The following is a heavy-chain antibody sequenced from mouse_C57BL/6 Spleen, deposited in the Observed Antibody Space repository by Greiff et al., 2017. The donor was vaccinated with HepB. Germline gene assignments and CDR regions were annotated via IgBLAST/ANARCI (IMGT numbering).Heavy chain of an antibody. D-gene: IGHD3-3*01. V-gene: IGHV5-6*01. J-gene: IGHJ4*01. CDR2: ISSGGSYT. Sequence: EVHLVESGGDLVKPGGSLKLSCAASGFTFSSYGMSWVRQTPDKRLEWVATISSGGSYTYYPDSVKGRFTISRDNAKNTLYLQMSSLKSEDTAMYYCARQGGTWAMDYWGQGTSVTVSS. CDR3: ARQGGTWAMDY. CDR1: GFTFSSYG.